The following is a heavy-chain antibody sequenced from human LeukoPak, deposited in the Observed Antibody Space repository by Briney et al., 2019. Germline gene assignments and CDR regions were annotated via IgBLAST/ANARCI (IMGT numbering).Heavy chain of an antibody. CDR2: IYYDGSDK. CDR3: ATSSSYRDPHVFDI. Sequence: GGSLRLSCAASRFTFSNYGMHWVRQAPGKGLEWVAIIYYDGSDKYYADSVKGRFTISRDNSKNTLYLQMNSLRAEDTAVYYCATSSSYRDPHVFDIWGQGTMVTVSS. CDR1: RFTFSNYG. V-gene: IGHV3-33*01. J-gene: IGHJ3*02. D-gene: IGHD2-2*01.